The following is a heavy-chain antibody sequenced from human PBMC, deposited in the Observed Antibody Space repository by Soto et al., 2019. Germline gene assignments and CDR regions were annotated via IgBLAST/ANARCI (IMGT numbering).Heavy chain of an antibody. CDR3: AXXXYSGPLDY. Sequence: QVQLVESGGGVVQPGRSLRLSCAASGFTFSSYGMHWVRQAPGKGLEWVAVISYDGSNKYYADSVKGRFTISRDNSKXTXXXXXXXXXXXDTAVXXCAXXXYSGPLDYWGQGTLVTVSS. J-gene: IGHJ4*02. CDR1: GFTFSSYG. V-gene: IGHV3-30*18. CDR2: ISYDGSNK. D-gene: IGHD2-15*01.